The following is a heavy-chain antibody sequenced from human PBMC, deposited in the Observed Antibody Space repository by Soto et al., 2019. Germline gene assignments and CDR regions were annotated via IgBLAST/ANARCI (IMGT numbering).Heavy chain of an antibody. Sequence: GGSLRLSCAASGFPFSDHWMHWVRQVPGKGLVWVARINSDGSTTTYADSVKGRFTISRANARNTLYLHMDSLRAGDTALYYCARGYSSGPDYWGQGTLVTVSS. D-gene: IGHD6-19*01. J-gene: IGHJ4*02. CDR1: GFPFSDHW. V-gene: IGHV3-74*01. CDR3: ARGYSSGPDY. CDR2: INSDGSTT.